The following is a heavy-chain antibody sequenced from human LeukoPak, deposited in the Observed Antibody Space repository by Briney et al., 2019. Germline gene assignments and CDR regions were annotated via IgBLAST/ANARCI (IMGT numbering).Heavy chain of an antibody. CDR3: ARDRTIFGVVSYYFDY. J-gene: IGHJ4*02. D-gene: IGHD3-3*01. Sequence: GASVKASCKASGYTFTGYYMHWVRQAPGQGLEWMGWINPNSGGTNYAQKFQGRVTMTRDTSISTAYMELSRLRSDDTAVYYCARDRTIFGVVSYYFDYWGQGTVVTVSS. CDR2: INPNSGGT. CDR1: GYTFTGYY. V-gene: IGHV1-2*02.